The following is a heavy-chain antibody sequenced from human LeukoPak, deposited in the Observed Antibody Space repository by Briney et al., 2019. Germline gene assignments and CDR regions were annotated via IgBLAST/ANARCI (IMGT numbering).Heavy chain of an antibody. Sequence: ASVKVSCKASGYTFTGYYMNWVRQAPGQGLEWMGRINPNTGGTNYAQNFQGSVTMTRDTSITTVYMELSRLRSDDTAVYYCARVGDGLNDGFDIWGQGTMVAVSS. CDR1: GYTFTGYY. J-gene: IGHJ3*02. D-gene: IGHD5-24*01. V-gene: IGHV1-2*06. CDR3: ARVGDGLNDGFDI. CDR2: INPNTGGT.